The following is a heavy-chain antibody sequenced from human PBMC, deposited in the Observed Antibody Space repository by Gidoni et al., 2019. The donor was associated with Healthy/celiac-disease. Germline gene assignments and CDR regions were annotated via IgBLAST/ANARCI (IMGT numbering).Heavy chain of an antibody. CDR3: ARYHSSSWYRLDDY. V-gene: IGHV3-30-3*01. D-gene: IGHD6-13*01. Sequence: QVQLVESGGGVVQPGRSLRLSCAASGFTFSSYAMHWVRQAPGKVMEWVAVISYDGSNKYYSDSVKGRFTISRDNAKNTLYLKMNSRRAEDTAVYYCARYHSSSWYRLDDYWGQGTLVTVSS. J-gene: IGHJ4*02. CDR1: GFTFSSYA. CDR2: ISYDGSNK.